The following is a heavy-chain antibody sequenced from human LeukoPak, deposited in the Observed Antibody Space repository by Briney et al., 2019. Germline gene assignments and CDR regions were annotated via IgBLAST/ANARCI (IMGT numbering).Heavy chain of an antibody. D-gene: IGHD3-22*01. CDR1: GYTFTGYY. J-gene: IGHJ4*02. CDR3: ARDSGGYYSRGGYY. CDR2: INSNSGDT. Sequence: ASVKVSCKASGYTFTGYYMQWVRQAPGQGLEWMGWINSNSGDTNYAQKFQGRVTMTRDTSISTAYMELSRLRSDDTAVYYCARDSGGYYSRGGYYWGQGTLVTVSS. V-gene: IGHV1-2*02.